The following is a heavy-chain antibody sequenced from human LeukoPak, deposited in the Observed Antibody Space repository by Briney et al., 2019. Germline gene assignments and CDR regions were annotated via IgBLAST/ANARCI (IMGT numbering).Heavy chain of an antibody. J-gene: IGHJ2*01. CDR3: ARTYGSSGLGYFDL. V-gene: IGHV4-59*01. D-gene: IGHD6-13*01. Sequence: SATLSLTCTVSGGSISSYYWSWIRQPPGKGLEWIGYLYYSGSTNYSPSLKSRLTISVDTSKKQFSLKLSSVTAADTAVYYCARTYGSSGLGYFDLWGRGTLVTVSS. CDR2: LYYSGST. CDR1: GGSISSYY.